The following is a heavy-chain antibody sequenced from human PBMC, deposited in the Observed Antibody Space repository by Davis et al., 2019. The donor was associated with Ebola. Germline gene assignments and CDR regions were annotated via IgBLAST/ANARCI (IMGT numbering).Heavy chain of an antibody. D-gene: IGHD2-8*02. CDR3: VKTRSNWWNDALEI. J-gene: IGHJ3*02. Sequence: GGSLRLSCAASGFTFSSYGFHWVRQAPGKVMEWVAVISPDGSDKNYADSGKGRFTISRDNSKNTLDLQMNSLRPEDTAVYYCVKTRSNWWNDALEIWGRGTMVIVSS. CDR1: GFTFSSYG. CDR2: ISPDGSDK. V-gene: IGHV3-30*18.